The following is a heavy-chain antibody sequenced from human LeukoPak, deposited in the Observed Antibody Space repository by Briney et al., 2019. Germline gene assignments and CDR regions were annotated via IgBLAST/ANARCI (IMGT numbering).Heavy chain of an antibody. D-gene: IGHD1-26*01. CDR2: VYTSGST. J-gene: IGHJ4*02. V-gene: IGHV4-61*02. CDR1: GGSISSGSYY. Sequence: SETLSLTCTVSGGSISSGSYYWNWIRQPAGKGLEWIGRVYTSGSTNYNPSLKSRVTISVDTSKNQFSLKLSSVTAADTAVYYCARASGGSYPDYWGQGTLVTVSS. CDR3: ARASGGSYPDY.